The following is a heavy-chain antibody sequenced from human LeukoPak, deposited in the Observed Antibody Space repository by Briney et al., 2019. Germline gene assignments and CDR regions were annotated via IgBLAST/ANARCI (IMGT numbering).Heavy chain of an antibody. CDR2: ISGSGGST. Sequence: PGGSLRLSCAASGFTFSSYSMNWVRQAPGKGLEWVSAISGSGGSTYYADSVKGRFTISRDNSKNTLYLQMNSLRAEDTAVYYCAKEREYYDSSGYYRYYGMDVWGQGTTVTVSS. D-gene: IGHD3-22*01. J-gene: IGHJ6*02. CDR3: AKEREYYDSSGYYRYYGMDV. V-gene: IGHV3-23*01. CDR1: GFTFSSYS.